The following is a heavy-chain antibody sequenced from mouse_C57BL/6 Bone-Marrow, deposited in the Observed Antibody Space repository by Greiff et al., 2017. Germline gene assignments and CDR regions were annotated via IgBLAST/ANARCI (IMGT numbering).Heavy chain of an antibody. D-gene: IGHD4-1*01. CDR2: INPSTGGT. Sequence: EVQLQQSGPELVQPGASVKISCKASGYSFTGYYMNWVKQSPEKSLGWIGEINPSTGGTTYNQKFKAKATLTVDKSSSTAYMQLKSLTSEDSAVYYCTRFWDYFDDWGQGTTLTVSS. V-gene: IGHV1-42*01. CDR1: GYSFTGYY. CDR3: TRFWDYFDD. J-gene: IGHJ2*01.